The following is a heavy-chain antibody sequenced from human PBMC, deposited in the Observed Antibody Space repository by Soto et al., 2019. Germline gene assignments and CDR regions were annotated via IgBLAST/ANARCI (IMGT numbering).Heavy chain of an antibody. CDR1: GYTFTKFY. CDR3: ARSGLRTVTNYYYGMDV. Sequence: ASVKVSCKASGYTFTKFYLHWVRQAPGQGLEWMGIIDPSDGTTSYAQKFQGRVSMTRDTSTSTVYMELGSLRSDDTAVYYCARSGLRTVTNYYYGMDVWGQGTTVTVS. J-gene: IGHJ6*02. CDR2: IDPSDGTT. D-gene: IGHD4-4*01. V-gene: IGHV1-46*01.